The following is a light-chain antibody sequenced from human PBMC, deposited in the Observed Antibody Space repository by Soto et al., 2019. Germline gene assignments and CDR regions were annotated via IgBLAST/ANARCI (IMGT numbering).Light chain of an antibody. CDR2: NKN. CDR3: AAWDDSLNGPV. J-gene: IGLJ2*01. CDR1: NSNIGSNS. V-gene: IGLV1-44*01. Sequence: QPVLTQPPSASGTPGQRVTISCSGSNSNIGSNSVNWYQQLPGTAPKLLIYNKNRRPSGVPDRFSGSKSGTSASLAISGLQSEDEADYYCAAWDDSLNGPVFGGGTQLTVL.